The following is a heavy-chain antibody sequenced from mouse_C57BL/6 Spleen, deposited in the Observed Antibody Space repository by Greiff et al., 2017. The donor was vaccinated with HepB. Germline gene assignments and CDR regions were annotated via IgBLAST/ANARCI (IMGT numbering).Heavy chain of an antibody. V-gene: IGHV2-5*01. Sequence: VKLQESGPGLVQPSQSLSITCTVSGFSLTSYGVHWVRQSPGKGLEWLGVIWRGGSTDYNAAFMSRLSITKDNSKSQVFFKMNSLQADDTAIYYCAIPYGYDDYAMDYWGQGTSVTVSS. CDR3: AIPYGYDDYAMDY. D-gene: IGHD2-2*01. J-gene: IGHJ4*01. CDR2: IWRGGST. CDR1: GFSLTSYG.